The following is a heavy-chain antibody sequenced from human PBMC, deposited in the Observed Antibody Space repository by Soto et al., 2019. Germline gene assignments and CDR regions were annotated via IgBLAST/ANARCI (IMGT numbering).Heavy chain of an antibody. J-gene: IGHJ6*02. CDR2: ISDIGGRT. D-gene: IGHD6-13*01. CDR1: GLTLNNYG. CDR3: AKVEYSSTWYPYYYYGMDV. V-gene: IGHV3-23*01. Sequence: GGSLRLSCAGSGLTLNNYGMSWVRQAPGKGLEWVSSISDIGGRTYYADSVKGRLTISRDISKNTVFLQMDSLRVEDMAVYYCAKVEYSSTWYPYYYYGMDVWGPGTTVTVSS.